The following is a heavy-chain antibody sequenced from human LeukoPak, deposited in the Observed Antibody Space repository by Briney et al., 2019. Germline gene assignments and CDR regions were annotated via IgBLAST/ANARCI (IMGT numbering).Heavy chain of an antibody. CDR1: GFTFSSNC. D-gene: IGHD2-15*01. Sequence: PGGSLRLSCAASGFTFSSNCMTWVRQAPGKGLEWVSIVYSGGGTYYADSVKGGFTISRDNSKNTLYLPMNSLRAEDTAVYSCASPYCSGDSCYSGYWGQGTLVTVSS. J-gene: IGHJ4*02. CDR2: VYSGGGT. CDR3: ASPYCSGDSCYSGY. V-gene: IGHV3-66*01.